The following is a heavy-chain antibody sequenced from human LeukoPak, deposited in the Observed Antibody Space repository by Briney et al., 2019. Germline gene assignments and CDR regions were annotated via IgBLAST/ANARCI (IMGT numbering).Heavy chain of an antibody. CDR2: INHSGST. V-gene: IGHV4-34*01. CDR1: GGSFSGYY. J-gene: IGHJ3*02. D-gene: IGHD4-17*01. Sequence: PSETLSLTCAVYGGSFSGYYWSWIRQPPGKGLDWIGEINHSGSTNYNPPLKSRVTISVDTSKNQFSLKLSSVTATDTAVYYCARWGDYVAFDIWGQGTMVTVSS. CDR3: ARWGDYVAFDI.